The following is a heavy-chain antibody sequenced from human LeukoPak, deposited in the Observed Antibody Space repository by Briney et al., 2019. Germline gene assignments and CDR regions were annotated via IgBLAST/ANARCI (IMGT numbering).Heavy chain of an antibody. CDR1: GFTFSSYA. J-gene: IGHJ4*02. CDR3: AKEGYCGGDCYREFDY. D-gene: IGHD2-21*02. CDR2: ISGSGGST. Sequence: GGSLRFSCAATGFTFSSYAMSWVRQAPGKGLEWVSGISGSGGSTYYADSVKGRFTISRDNSKNTLYLQMNSLRAEDTAVYYCAKEGYCGGDCYREFDYWGQGTLVTVSS. V-gene: IGHV3-23*01.